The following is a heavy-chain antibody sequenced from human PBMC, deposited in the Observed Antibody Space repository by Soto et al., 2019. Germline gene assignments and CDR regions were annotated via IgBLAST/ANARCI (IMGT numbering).Heavy chain of an antibody. Sequence: QVQLVQSGAEVKKPGASVKVSCKASGYTFTSDYMHWVRQAPGQGLEWMGIINPSGGSTSYAEKYQGRVTMTRDTSTSTVYMELSSLRSEDTAVYYCARAAATRLAFDIWGQGTMVTVSS. V-gene: IGHV1-46*01. CDR1: GYTFTSDY. CDR3: ARAAATRLAFDI. CDR2: INPSGGST. D-gene: IGHD2-15*01. J-gene: IGHJ3*02.